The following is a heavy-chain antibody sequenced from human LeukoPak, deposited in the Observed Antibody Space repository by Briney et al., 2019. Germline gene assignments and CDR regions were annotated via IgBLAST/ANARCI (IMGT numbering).Heavy chain of an antibody. CDR1: GFTFSRYS. Sequence: GGSLRLSCAASGFTFSRYSMNWVRQAPGKGLEWVSSISISSNYIYYADSVKGRFTISRDNAKNSLYLQVNSLRAEDTAVYYCARGTGTGWRFDFWGQGTLVTVSS. V-gene: IGHV3-21*01. D-gene: IGHD3/OR15-3a*01. CDR3: ARGTGTGWRFDF. CDR2: ISISSNYI. J-gene: IGHJ4*02.